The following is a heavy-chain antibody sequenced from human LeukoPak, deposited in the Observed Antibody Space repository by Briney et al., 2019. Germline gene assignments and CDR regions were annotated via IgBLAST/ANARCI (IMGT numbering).Heavy chain of an antibody. J-gene: IGHJ4*02. Sequence: GRSLRLSCAASGFTFDDYAMHWVRQAPGKGLEWVSGISWNSGSIGYADPVKGRFTISRDNAKNSLYLQMNSLRAEDTALYYCAKETDAAGTNWGQGTLVTVSS. CDR3: AKETDAAGTN. D-gene: IGHD6-13*01. CDR2: ISWNSGSI. CDR1: GFTFDDYA. V-gene: IGHV3-9*01.